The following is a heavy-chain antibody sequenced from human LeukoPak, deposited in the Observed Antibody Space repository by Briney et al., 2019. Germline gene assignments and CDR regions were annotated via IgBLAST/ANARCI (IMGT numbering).Heavy chain of an antibody. CDR3: ARDPGQVVAANYYFDY. CDR2: ISSSGSTI. V-gene: IGHV3-11*01. J-gene: IGHJ4*02. D-gene: IGHD2-15*01. Sequence: GGSLRLSCAASGFTFSDYYMSWIRQAPGKGREWVSYISSSGSTIYYADSVKGRFTLSRDNAKNSLYLQMNSLRAEDTAVYYCARDPGQVVAANYYFDYWGQGTLVTVSS. CDR1: GFTFSDYY.